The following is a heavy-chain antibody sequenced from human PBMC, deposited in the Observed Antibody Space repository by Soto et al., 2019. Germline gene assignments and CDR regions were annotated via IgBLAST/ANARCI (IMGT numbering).Heavy chain of an antibody. CDR1: GGSFRTYY. CDR3: ARGRAVGVAAMIIYFEL. CDR2: INHSEYT. J-gene: IGHJ4*02. D-gene: IGHD3-16*01. Sequence: QVQLQQWGVGLLKPSETLSLTCAVYGGSFRTYYWTWIRQTPGKGLEWIGEINHSEYTTYNPSLKRRLTISVDTSKNPFSLKLRSVTAADTGVYFCARGRAVGVAAMIIYFELWGQGSLVSVSS. V-gene: IGHV4-34*01.